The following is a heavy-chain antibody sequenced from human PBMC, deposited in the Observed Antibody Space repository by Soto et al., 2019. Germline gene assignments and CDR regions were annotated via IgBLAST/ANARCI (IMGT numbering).Heavy chain of an antibody. J-gene: IGHJ6*02. CDR3: VRSRQMESGNDYGLDV. D-gene: IGHD1-1*01. CDR1: GVSLNTADTW. Sequence: QVQLQESGSGLVKPSQSLSLTCTVSGVSLNTADTWWSWIRQSPGKGLEFIGYYHSGGSTYCDASCRRRVIISADTSNSQFSLKLSSVTVADTAVYFCVRSRQMESGNDYGLDVWGQGTTVTVSS. CDR2: YHSGGST. V-gene: IGHV4-30-4*01.